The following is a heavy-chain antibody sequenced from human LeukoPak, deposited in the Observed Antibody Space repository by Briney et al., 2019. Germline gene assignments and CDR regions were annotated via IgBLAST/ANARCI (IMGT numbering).Heavy chain of an antibody. V-gene: IGHV3-7*01. CDR3: ARDVIVGATDY. D-gene: IGHD1-26*01. CDR1: GFTFGTYA. J-gene: IGHJ4*02. Sequence: PGGSLRLSCAASGFTFGTYAMSWVRQAPGKGLEWVANIKQDGSEKYYVDSVKGRFTISRDNAKNSLYLQMNSLRAEDTAVYYCARDVIVGATDYWGQGTLVTVSS. CDR2: IKQDGSEK.